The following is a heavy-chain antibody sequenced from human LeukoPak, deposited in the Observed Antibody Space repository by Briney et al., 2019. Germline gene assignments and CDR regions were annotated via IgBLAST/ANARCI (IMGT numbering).Heavy chain of an antibody. J-gene: IGHJ4*02. CDR3: AKGWGSGGSYYSIFDY. V-gene: IGHV3-30*18. CDR2: ISYDGSNK. D-gene: IGHD1-26*01. Sequence: QSGGSLRLSCAAAGFTFSSYGMHWVRQAPGKGLEWGAVISYDGSNKFYADSVKGRFTMSRDNSKNTLYLQMNSLSAADTAVYYCAKGWGSGGSYYSIFDYWGQGTLVTVSS. CDR1: GFTFSSYG.